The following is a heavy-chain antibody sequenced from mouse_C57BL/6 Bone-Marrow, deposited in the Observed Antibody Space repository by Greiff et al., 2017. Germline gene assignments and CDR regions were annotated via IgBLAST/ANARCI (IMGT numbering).Heavy chain of an antibody. Sequence: VKLVESGPGLVQPSQSLSITCTVSGFSLTSYGVHWVRQSPGKGLEWLGVIWSGGSTDYNAAFISRLSISKDNSKSQVFFKMNSLQADDTAIYYCARNSIITTVVAPLYAMDYWGQGTSVTVSS. V-gene: IGHV2-2*01. D-gene: IGHD1-1*01. J-gene: IGHJ4*01. CDR1: GFSLTSYG. CDR3: ARNSIITTVVAPLYAMDY. CDR2: IWSGGST.